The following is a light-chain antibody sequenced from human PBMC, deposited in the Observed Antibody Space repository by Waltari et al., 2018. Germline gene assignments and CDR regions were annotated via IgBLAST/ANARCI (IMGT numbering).Light chain of an antibody. V-gene: IGLV2-14*01. CDR1: SSDVGGYNY. J-gene: IGLJ3*02. Sequence: QSALTQPASVSGSPGQSITISCTGTSSDVGGYNYVSWLQQHPGIAPKLIIYEVSHRPSGVSGRFSGSKSANTASLTISGLQTEDEADYYCTSFTGAASWVFGAGTKVTV. CDR3: TSFTGAASWV. CDR2: EVS.